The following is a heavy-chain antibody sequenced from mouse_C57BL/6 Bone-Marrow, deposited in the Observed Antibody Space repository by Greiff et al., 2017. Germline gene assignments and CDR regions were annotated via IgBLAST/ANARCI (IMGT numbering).Heavy chain of an antibody. CDR1: GYTFTDYY. V-gene: IGHV1-26*01. J-gene: IGHJ2*01. CDR3: ARGRYYDDY. CDR2: INPNNGGT. D-gene: IGHD2-4*01. Sequence: VQLQQSGPELVKPGASVKISCKASGYTFTDYYMNWVKQSHGKSLEWIGDINPNNGGTSYNQKFKGKATLTVDKSSSTAYMELRSLTSEDSAVYYCARGRYYDDYWGQGTTLTVSS.